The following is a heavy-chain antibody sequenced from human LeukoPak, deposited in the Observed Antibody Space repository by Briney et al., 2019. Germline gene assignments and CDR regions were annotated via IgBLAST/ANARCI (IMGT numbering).Heavy chain of an antibody. D-gene: IGHD2-2*01. V-gene: IGHV4-30-4*01. CDR1: GGSISSGDYY. CDR2: IYYSGST. Sequence: SETLSLTCTVSGGSISSGDYYWSWIRQPPGTGLEWIGYIYYSGSTNYNPSLKSRVTISVDTSKNQFSLKLSSVTAADTAVYYCARIGYQLLLYYFDYWGQGTLVTVSS. CDR3: ARIGYQLLLYYFDY. J-gene: IGHJ4*02.